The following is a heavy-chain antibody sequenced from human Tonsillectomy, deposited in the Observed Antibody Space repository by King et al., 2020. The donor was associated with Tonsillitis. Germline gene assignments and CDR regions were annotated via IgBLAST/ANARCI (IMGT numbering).Heavy chain of an antibody. CDR1: GYIFTTYD. J-gene: IGHJ6*02. D-gene: IGHD1-1*01. V-gene: IGHV1-8*01. CDR2: MNPETGNA. CDR3: ARDGVEGTGTFGMDG. Sequence: QLVQSGAEVKKPGASVKVSCKASGYIFTTYDITWVRQATGQGLEWMGWMNPETGNAGYTDKFEGRVTMTRDTSTNTAYMELTNLKSDDTAVYYCARDGVEGTGTFGMDGWGQGTTVTVSS.